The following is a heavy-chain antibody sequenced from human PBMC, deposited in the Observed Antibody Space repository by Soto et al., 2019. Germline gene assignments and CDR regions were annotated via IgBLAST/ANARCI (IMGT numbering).Heavy chain of an antibody. CDR2: MYHSGNT. Sequence: QVQLQESGPGLVKPSGTLSLTCAVSGGSISSDNWWSWVRQPPGKGLEWIGEMYHSGNTNYNPSLKSRVTISVDKSKNQVSMKMTSVTAADTALYYCARASASSMLRGVIINWGQGTQVTVSS. CDR1: GGSISSDNW. J-gene: IGHJ4*02. CDR3: ARASASSMLRGVIIN. D-gene: IGHD3-10*01. V-gene: IGHV4-4*02.